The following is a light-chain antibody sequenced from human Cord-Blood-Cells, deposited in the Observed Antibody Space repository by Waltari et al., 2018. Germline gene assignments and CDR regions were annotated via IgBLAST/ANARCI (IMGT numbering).Light chain of an antibody. CDR3: QQYYSTPFT. J-gene: IGKJ3*01. CDR1: QSVLYSSNNKNY. CDR2: WAS. V-gene: IGKV4-1*01. Sequence: DIVMTQSPDSLAVSLGERAPINLKSSQSVLYSSNNKNYLAWYQQKPGQPPKLLIYWASTREYGVPDRFSGSGSGTDFTLTISSLQAEDVAVYYCQQYYSTPFTFGPGTKVDIK.